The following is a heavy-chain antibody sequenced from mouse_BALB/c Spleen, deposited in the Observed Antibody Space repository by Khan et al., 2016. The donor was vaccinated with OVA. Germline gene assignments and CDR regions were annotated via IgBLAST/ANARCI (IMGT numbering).Heavy chain of an antibody. CDR1: GYSITSGYG. D-gene: IGHD1-2*01. J-gene: IGHJ2*01. V-gene: IGHV3-2*02. Sequence: EVQLQESGPGLVKPSQSLSLTCTVTGYSITSGYGWNWIRQFPGNKLEWMGYISYSGSTNYNPPLKSRISITRDTSKNQFFLQLNSVTTDDTATXYCARTAGMKYWGQGTTLTVSS. CDR2: ISYSGST. CDR3: ARTAGMKY.